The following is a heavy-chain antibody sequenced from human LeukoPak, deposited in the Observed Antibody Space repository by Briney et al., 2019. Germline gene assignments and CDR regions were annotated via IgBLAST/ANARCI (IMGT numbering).Heavy chain of an antibody. Sequence: GGSLRLSCAASGFTFSSYAMSWVRQAPGKGLEWVSAISGSGGSTYYADSVKGRFTISRDNSKNTLYLQMNSLRAEDTAVYYCASRGSGSYYNGIFDYWGQGTLVTVSS. CDR3: ASRGSGSYYNGIFDY. J-gene: IGHJ4*02. V-gene: IGHV3-23*01. CDR2: ISGSGGST. CDR1: GFTFSSYA. D-gene: IGHD3-10*01.